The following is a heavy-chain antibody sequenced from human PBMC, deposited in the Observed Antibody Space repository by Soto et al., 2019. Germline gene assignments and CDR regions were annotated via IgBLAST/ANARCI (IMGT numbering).Heavy chain of an antibody. CDR1: GGSISSGGYY. J-gene: IGHJ5*02. CDR2: IYYSGRT. Sequence: TLSLTCTVSGGSISSGGYYWSWIRQYPGKGLEWIAYIYYSGRTYYNPSLKSRVTISLDTSKSQFSLKLSSVTDADTAVYYCARTSVPYSGSNLLDWVDPWGQGTLVTVSS. V-gene: IGHV4-31*03. D-gene: IGHD1-26*01. CDR3: ARTSVPYSGSNLLDWVDP.